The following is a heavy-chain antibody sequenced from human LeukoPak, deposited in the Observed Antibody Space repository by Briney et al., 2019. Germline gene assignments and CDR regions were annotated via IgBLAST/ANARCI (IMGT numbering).Heavy chain of an antibody. D-gene: IGHD4-17*01. V-gene: IGHV4-31*03. Sequence: SQTLSLTCTVSGGSISSGGYYWSWIRQHPGKGLEWIGYIYYSGSTYYNPSLKSRVTISVDTSKNQFSLKLSSVTAADTAVYYCARGSTVQGHYFDYWGQGTLVTVSS. CDR3: ARGSTVQGHYFDY. J-gene: IGHJ4*02. CDR2: IYYSGST. CDR1: GGSISSGGYY.